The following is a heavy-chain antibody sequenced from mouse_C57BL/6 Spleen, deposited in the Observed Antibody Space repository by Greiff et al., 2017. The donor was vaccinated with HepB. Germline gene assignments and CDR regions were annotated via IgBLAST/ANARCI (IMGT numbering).Heavy chain of an antibody. CDR3: ASCYYGSSDWYFDV. D-gene: IGHD1-1*01. CDR2: IHPNSGST. V-gene: IGHV1-64*01. J-gene: IGHJ1*03. Sequence: QVQLQQPGAELVKPGASVKLSCKASGYTFTSYWMHWVKQRPGQGLEWIGMIHPNSGSTNYNEKFKSKATLTVDKSSSTAYMQLSSLTSEDSAVYYCASCYYGSSDWYFDVWGTGATVTFSS. CDR1: GYTFTSYW.